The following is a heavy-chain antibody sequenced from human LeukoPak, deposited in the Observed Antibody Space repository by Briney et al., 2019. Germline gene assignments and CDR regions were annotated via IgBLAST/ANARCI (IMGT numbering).Heavy chain of an antibody. CDR1: GGSFSGYY. CDR3: ARHSYNYYGLDV. D-gene: IGHD1-26*01. V-gene: IGHV4-34*01. J-gene: IGHJ6*02. Sequence: SETLSLTCAVYGGSFSGYYWSWIRQPPGKGLEWIGEINHSGSTNYNPSLTSRVTMSVDTSNNHLSLRLTSVTAADTALYYCARHSYNYYGLDVWGQGTTITVSS. CDR2: INHSGST.